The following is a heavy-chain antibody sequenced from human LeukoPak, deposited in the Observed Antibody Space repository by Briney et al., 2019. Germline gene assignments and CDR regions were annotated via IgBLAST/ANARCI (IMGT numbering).Heavy chain of an antibody. CDR2: IYPGDSDT. D-gene: IGHD3-10*01. J-gene: IGHJ6*02. Sequence: GESLKISCNGSGYSFTSYWIGWVRQMPGKGLEWMGIIYPGDSDTRDSPSFQGQVTISADKSISTAYLQWSSLKASDTAMYYCARHFVHFHYYGSGSYFLDSMDVWGQGTTVTVSS. CDR3: ARHFVHFHYYGSGSYFLDSMDV. CDR1: GYSFTSYW. V-gene: IGHV5-51*01.